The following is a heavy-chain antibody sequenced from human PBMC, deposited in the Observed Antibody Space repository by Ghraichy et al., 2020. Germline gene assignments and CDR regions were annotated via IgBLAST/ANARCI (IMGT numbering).Heavy chain of an antibody. CDR1: GGSISSYY. CDR3: ARRDWYFDL. CDR2: IYYSGST. J-gene: IGHJ2*01. Sequence: SQTLSLTCTVSGGSISSYYWSWIRQPPGKGLEWIGYIYYSGSTNYNPSLKSRVTISVDTSKNQFSLKLSSVTAADTAVYYCARRDWYFDLWGRGTLVTVSS. V-gene: IGHV4-59*08.